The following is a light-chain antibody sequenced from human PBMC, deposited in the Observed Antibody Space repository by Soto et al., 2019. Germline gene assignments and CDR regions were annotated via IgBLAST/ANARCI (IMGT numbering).Light chain of an antibody. Sequence: DIQMTQSPSTLSPSVGYRCTITCRASESISTWLAWYQQKPGKAPKLLIYDVSHLESGVPSSFSGSGSGTEFTLTISSMKAEDYATYYCQQYNNFWTFGQGTKVDIK. CDR2: DVS. CDR1: ESISTW. V-gene: IGKV1-5*01. CDR3: QQYNNFWT. J-gene: IGKJ1*01.